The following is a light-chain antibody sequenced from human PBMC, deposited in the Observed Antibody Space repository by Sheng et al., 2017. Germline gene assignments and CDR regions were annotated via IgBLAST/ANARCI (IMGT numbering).Light chain of an antibody. Sequence: NFMLTQPHSVSASPGKTVTISCTRSSGSIASNYVQWYQQRPGSSPTIVIFEDRERPSGVPDRFSGSIDSSSSSASLTISGLKTEDEADYYCQTYDTSNLWVFGGGTRLTVL. V-gene: IGLV6-57*01. CDR2: EDR. CDR1: SGSIASNY. J-gene: IGLJ3*02. CDR3: QTYDTSNLWV.